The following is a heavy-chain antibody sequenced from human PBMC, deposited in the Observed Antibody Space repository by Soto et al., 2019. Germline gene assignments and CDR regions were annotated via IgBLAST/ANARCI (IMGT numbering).Heavy chain of an antibody. V-gene: IGHV5-51*01. CDR3: ARNGECSGGTCYWVNWFDP. J-gene: IGHJ5*02. D-gene: IGHD2-15*01. CDR1: GYRFTSYC. Sequence: PGESVKISCXGSGYRFTSYCIGWVRQMAGKGLEWMGIIYPGDSDTRYSPSFQGQVTISADKSISTAYLQWSSLKASDTAMYYSARNGECSGGTCYWVNWFDPWGQGTLVTVSS. CDR2: IYPGDSDT.